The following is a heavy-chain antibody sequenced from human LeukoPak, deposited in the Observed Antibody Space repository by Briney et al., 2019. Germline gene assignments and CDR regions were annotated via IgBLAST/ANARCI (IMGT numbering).Heavy chain of an antibody. J-gene: IGHJ5*02. CDR1: GYTFTGYY. CDR3: AVPSIHRGLLSSNWFDP. D-gene: IGHD5-18*01. V-gene: IGHV1-2*02. Sequence: ASVKVSCKASGYTFTGYYMHWVRQAPGQGLEWMGWISPNSGGTNYAQKFQGRVTMTRDTSISTAYMELSRLRSDDTAVYYCAVPSIHRGLLSSNWFDPWGQGTLVTVSS. CDR2: ISPNSGGT.